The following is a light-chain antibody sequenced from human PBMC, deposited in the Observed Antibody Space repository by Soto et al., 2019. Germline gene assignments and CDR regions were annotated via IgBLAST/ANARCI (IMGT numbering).Light chain of an antibody. V-gene: IGKV3-20*01. CDR2: ETS. Sequence: EIVLTQSPGTLSLSPGERATLSCRASQSVSSGYLAWYQQKPGQPPRVLIYETSSRATGIPDRFSGSGSGTDFTLTISSLEPDDFAVYYCQQYGSSPPVTFGPGTKVDIK. J-gene: IGKJ3*01. CDR3: QQYGSSPPVT. CDR1: QSVSSGY.